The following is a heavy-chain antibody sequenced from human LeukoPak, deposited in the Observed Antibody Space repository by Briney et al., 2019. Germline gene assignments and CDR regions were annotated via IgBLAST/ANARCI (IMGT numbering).Heavy chain of an antibody. J-gene: IGHJ3*02. V-gene: IGHV4-61*09. CDR2: IYTSGST. CDR3: ARVYRRIYCSGGSCYPLTSDDAFDI. CDR1: GGSISSGGYY. D-gene: IGHD2-15*01. Sequence: SETLSLTCTVSGGSISSGGYYWGWIRQPAGEGLEWIGHIYTSGSTNYNPSLKSRVTISVDTSKNQFSLKLSSVTAADTAVYYCARVYRRIYCSGGSCYPLTSDDAFDIWGQGTMVTVSS.